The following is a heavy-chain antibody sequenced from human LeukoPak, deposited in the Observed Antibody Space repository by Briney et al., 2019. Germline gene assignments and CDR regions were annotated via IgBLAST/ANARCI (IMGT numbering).Heavy chain of an antibody. V-gene: IGHV3-74*01. D-gene: IGHD4-17*01. CDR2: MDSEGSSR. J-gene: IGHJ4*02. Sequence: PGGSLRLSCAASGFTFSNYWMHWVRQVPGKGLLWVSGMDSEGSSRNYADAVKGRFTTSRDNAKNTLYLQMNSLRVEDTAVYYCGRGKLPGTVTDWGQGTPVTVSS. CDR3: GRGKLPGTVTD. CDR1: GFTFSNYW.